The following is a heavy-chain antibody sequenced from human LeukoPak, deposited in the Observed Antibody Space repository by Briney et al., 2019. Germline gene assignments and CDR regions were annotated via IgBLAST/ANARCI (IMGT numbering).Heavy chain of an antibody. CDR1: GGSISSSSYY. J-gene: IGHJ5*02. CDR2: IYYSGST. Sequence: PSETLSLTCTVSGGSISSSSYYWGWIRQPPGKGLEWIGSIYYSGSTYYNPSLKGRVTISVDTSKNQFSLKLSSVTAADTAVYYCARDDYGDYRGNWFDPWGQGTLVTVSS. D-gene: IGHD4-17*01. CDR3: ARDDYGDYRGNWFDP. V-gene: IGHV4-39*07.